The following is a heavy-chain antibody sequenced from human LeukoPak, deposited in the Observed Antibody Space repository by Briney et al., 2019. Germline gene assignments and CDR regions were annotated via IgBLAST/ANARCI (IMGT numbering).Heavy chain of an antibody. V-gene: IGHV3-23*01. J-gene: IGHJ1*01. Sequence: PGGSLRLSCAASGFTFSSYAVSWVRQAPGKGLEWVSTISGSGGSTNYADSVKGRFTISRDNSKNTLYLQMSSLRAEDTAVYYCAQARSSSGYGPLGFYWGQGTLVTVSS. D-gene: IGHD5-12*01. CDR3: AQARSSSGYGPLGFY. CDR2: ISGSGGST. CDR1: GFTFSSYA.